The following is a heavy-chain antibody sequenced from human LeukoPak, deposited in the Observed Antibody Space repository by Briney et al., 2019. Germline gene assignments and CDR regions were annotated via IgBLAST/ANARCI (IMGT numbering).Heavy chain of an antibody. J-gene: IGHJ4*02. Sequence: GGSLRLSCAASGFTFSSYSMNWVRQAPGRGLEWVSYISSSSSTIYYADSVKGRFTISRDNAKNSLYLQMNSLRAEDTAVYYCARDRYYDGSRTVDYWGQGTLVTVSS. V-gene: IGHV3-48*01. D-gene: IGHD3-22*01. CDR1: GFTFSSYS. CDR2: ISSSSSTI. CDR3: ARDRYYDGSRTVDY.